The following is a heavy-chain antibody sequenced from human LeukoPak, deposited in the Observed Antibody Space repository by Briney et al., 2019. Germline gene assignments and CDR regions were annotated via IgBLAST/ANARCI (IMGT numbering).Heavy chain of an antibody. CDR3: ARHYCTGGPCYLDY. CDR1: GGSVSSSSYY. J-gene: IGHJ4*02. D-gene: IGHD2-8*02. Sequence: SETLSLTCTVSGGSVSSSSYYWGWIRQPPGKGREWIGTVHYDGRSYSDTPIKSRVTISVDTSKNQLTLKLRFVTAADTAVYYCARHYCTGGPCYLDYWGQGTLVTVSS. V-gene: IGHV4-39*01. CDR2: VHYDGRS.